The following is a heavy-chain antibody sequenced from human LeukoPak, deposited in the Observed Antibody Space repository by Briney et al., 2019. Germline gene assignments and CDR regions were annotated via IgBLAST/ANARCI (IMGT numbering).Heavy chain of an antibody. CDR1: VGTFIRYA. J-gene: IGHJ4*02. Sequence: SVTVSYKASVGTFIRYAISWVRQPPAQGLEWMGGIIPIFGTANYAQKFQGRVTITADKSTSTAYMELSSLRSEDTAVYYCARSNTDWYFDYWGQGTLVTVSS. D-gene: IGHD3/OR15-3a*01. CDR2: IIPIFGTA. CDR3: ARSNTDWYFDY. V-gene: IGHV1-69*06.